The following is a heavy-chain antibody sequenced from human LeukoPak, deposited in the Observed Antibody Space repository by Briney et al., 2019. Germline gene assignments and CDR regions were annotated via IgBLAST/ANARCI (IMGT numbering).Heavy chain of an antibody. CDR1: GFIFSSYA. CDR2: ISGSGSYK. Sequence: GGSLRLSCAASGFIFSSYAMNWVRQAPGKGLEWVSSISGSGSYKHYADSMKGRFTISRDNAKKSVYLHMNRLRAEDTAVYYCARGLGSGDYVANAFDFWGRGTTVSVS. CDR3: ARGLGSGDYVANAFDF. J-gene: IGHJ3*01. V-gene: IGHV3-21*01. D-gene: IGHD4-17*01.